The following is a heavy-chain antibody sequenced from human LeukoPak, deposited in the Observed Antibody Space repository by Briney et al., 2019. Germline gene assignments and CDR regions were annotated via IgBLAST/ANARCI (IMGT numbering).Heavy chain of an antibody. Sequence: QTGGSLRLSCAASGFTFSSYAMSWVRQAPGKGLEWVSAISGSGGSTYYADSVKGRFTISRDNPKNTLYLQMNSLRAEDTAVYYCVKEINYGDYVGDYWGQGTLVTVSS. CDR2: ISGSGGST. J-gene: IGHJ4*02. V-gene: IGHV3-23*01. CDR1: GFTFSSYA. CDR3: VKEINYGDYVGDY. D-gene: IGHD4-17*01.